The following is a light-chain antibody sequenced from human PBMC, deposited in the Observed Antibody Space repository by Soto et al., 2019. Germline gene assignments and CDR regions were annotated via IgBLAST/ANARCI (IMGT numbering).Light chain of an antibody. V-gene: IGLV8-61*01. Sequence: QTVVTQEPSFSVSPGGTVTLTCGLSSGSVSTNYYPSWYQQTPGQAPRTLIYSTNTRSSGVPDRFSGSILGNKAALTITGAQADDESDYYCVLYMGSGIWVFGGGTKLIVL. CDR2: STN. J-gene: IGLJ3*02. CDR1: SGSVSTNYY. CDR3: VLYMGSGIWV.